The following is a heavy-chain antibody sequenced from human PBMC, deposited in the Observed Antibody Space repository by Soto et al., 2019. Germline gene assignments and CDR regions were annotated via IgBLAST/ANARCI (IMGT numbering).Heavy chain of an antibody. CDR3: SILLPFFPENQRRYCSSTSCQSDYDY. D-gene: IGHD2-2*01. CDR2: IKQEGRER. CDR1: GFSFSVYW. J-gene: IGHJ4*02. Sequence: PGRSLRLSCPSSGFSFSVYWLSMFRQAPRRGLEWVANIKQEGRERYYVEKVKGRFTISRDNAENSLYLQMNSLRAEDTAVYYCSILLPFFPENQRRYCSSTSCQSDYDYWGQGP. V-gene: IGHV3-7*01.